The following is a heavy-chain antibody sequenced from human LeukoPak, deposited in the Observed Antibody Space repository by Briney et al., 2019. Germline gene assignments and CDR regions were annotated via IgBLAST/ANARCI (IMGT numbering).Heavy chain of an antibody. CDR3: AKDGQWLGSYYYYYYYGMDV. V-gene: IGHV3-43*02. J-gene: IGHJ6*02. CDR1: GFTFDDYA. D-gene: IGHD6-19*01. Sequence: GSLRLSCAASGFTFDDYAMHWVRQAPGKGLEWVSLISGDGGSTYYADSVKGRFTISRDNSKNSLYLQMNSLRTEDTALYYCAKDGQWLGSYYYYYYYGMDVWGQGTTITVSS. CDR2: ISGDGGST.